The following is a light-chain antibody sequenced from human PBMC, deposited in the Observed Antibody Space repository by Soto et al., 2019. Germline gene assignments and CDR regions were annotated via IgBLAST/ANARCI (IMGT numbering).Light chain of an antibody. CDR3: QQSYSTPRT. CDR1: QSIASH. Sequence: DLPMTQSPSSLSASVGDRVTITCRASQSIASHLNWYHQKPGKAPELLIYAASSLHSGVPSRFSGSGSGTDFTLTISSLQPEDFATYYCQQSYSTPRTFGQGTKVENK. J-gene: IGKJ1*01. V-gene: IGKV1-39*01. CDR2: AAS.